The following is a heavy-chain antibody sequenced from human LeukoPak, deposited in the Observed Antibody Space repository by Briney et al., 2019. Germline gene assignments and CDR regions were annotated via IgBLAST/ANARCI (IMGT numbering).Heavy chain of an antibody. J-gene: IGHJ4*02. Sequence: HAGGSLRLSCAASGFTFSSYAMSWVRQAPGKGLEWVSAISGSGGSTYYADSVKGRFTISRDNSKNTFDVQMNSLRAEDTAIYYCARTGVGGGYRFDYWGQGTLVTVSS. CDR2: ISGSGGST. CDR1: GFTFSSYA. CDR3: ARTGVGGGYRFDY. D-gene: IGHD1-26*01. V-gene: IGHV3-23*01.